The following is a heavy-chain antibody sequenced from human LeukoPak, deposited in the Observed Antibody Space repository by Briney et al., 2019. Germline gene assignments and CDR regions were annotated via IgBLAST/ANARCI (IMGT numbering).Heavy chain of an antibody. CDR2: IKQDGSEK. Sequence: GGSLRLSCAASGFTFSSYWMSWVRQAPGKGLEWVANIKQDGSEKYYVDSVKGRFTISRDNAKNSLYLQMNSLRAEDTAVYYCARDGDSSGYYRYYYYGMDVWGQGTTVTVSS. V-gene: IGHV3-7*01. CDR3: ARDGDSSGYYRYYYYGMDV. CDR1: GFTFSSYW. D-gene: IGHD3-22*01. J-gene: IGHJ6*02.